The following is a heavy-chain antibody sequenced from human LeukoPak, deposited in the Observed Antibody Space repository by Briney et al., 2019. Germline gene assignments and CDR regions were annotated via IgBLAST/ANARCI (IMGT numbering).Heavy chain of an antibody. CDR3: ARELNGYGYYFFDY. Sequence: GGSLRLSCAASGFTFSSYSMNWVRQAPGKGLEWVSSISSSSSYIYCADSVKGRFTISRDNAKNSLYLQMNSLRAEDTAVYYCARELNGYGYYFFDYWGPGTLVTVSS. J-gene: IGHJ4*02. CDR2: ISSSSSYI. D-gene: IGHD3-16*01. CDR1: GFTFSSYS. V-gene: IGHV3-21*01.